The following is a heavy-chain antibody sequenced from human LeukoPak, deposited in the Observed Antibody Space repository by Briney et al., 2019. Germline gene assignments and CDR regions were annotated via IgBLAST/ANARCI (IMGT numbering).Heavy chain of an antibody. CDR3: ARDRDYYDSSGYYNGNYYYYYIDV. J-gene: IGHJ6*03. Sequence: SETLSLTCAVYGGSFSGYYWSWIRQPPGKGLEWIGEINHSGSTNYNPSLKSRLSMSVDTSKNQFSLKLSSVTAADMAVYYCARDRDYYDSSGYYNGNYYYYYIDVWGKGTTVTISS. V-gene: IGHV4-34*01. CDR2: INHSGST. CDR1: GGSFSGYY. D-gene: IGHD3-22*01.